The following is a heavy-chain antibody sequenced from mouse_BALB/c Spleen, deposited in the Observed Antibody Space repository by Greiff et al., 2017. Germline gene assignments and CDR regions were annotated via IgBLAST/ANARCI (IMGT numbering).Heavy chain of an antibody. D-gene: IGHD6-2*01. J-gene: IGHJ2*01. CDR1: GFTIKDTY. V-gene: IGHV14-3*02. Sequence: EVQLQQSGAELVKPGASVTLSCTASGFTIKDTYMHWVKQRPEQGLEWIGRIDPANGNTKYDPKFQGKATITADTSSNTAYLQLSSLTSEDTAVYYCARLGQSLYYFDDWGQGTTLTVSS. CDR3: ARLGQSLYYFDD. CDR2: IDPANGNT.